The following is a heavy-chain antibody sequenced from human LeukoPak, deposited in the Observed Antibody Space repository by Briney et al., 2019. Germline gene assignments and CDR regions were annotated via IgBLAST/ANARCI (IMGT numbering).Heavy chain of an antibody. J-gene: IGHJ4*02. CDR2: ISSISHYI. V-gene: IGHV3-21*01. CDR3: ARSYSSGFAIDY. CDR1: GFTFGRYS. D-gene: IGHD6-19*01. Sequence: GGSLRLSCAASGFTFGRYSMNWVRQAPGKGLEWVSTISSISHYIYYADSVKGRFTISRDNAKNSLYLQMNSLRAEDTAVYYCARSYSSGFAIDYWGQGTLVTVSS.